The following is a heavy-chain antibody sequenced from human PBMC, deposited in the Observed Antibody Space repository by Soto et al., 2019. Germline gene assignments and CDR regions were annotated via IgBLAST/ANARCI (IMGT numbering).Heavy chain of an antibody. Sequence: QVQLVESGGGVVQPERSLRLSCAASGFTFSKYAMHWVRQARGTGLEWVAVISNDGSNPYYADSAKGRFTISRDNSKNTLYLQMNSLREEDTAVYYCARTGYDRSGYFVEYYFDYWGQGTLVTVSS. J-gene: IGHJ4*02. D-gene: IGHD3-22*01. CDR1: GFTFSKYA. V-gene: IGHV3-30-3*01. CDR3: ARTGYDRSGYFVEYYFDY. CDR2: ISNDGSNP.